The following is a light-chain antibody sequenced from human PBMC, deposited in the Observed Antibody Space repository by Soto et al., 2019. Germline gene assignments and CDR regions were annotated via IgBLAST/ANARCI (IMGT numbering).Light chain of an antibody. CDR1: SSDIGDYNF. J-gene: IGLJ1*01. V-gene: IGLV2-14*01. CDR3: SSYTGTNTLYV. Sequence: LTQPASVSGSPGQSITISCTGTSSDIGDYNFVSWYQQYPGKAPKLMIYEVSNRPSGVSNRFSASKSGNTASLTISGLHAEDEAAYYCSSYTGTNTLYVFGTGTKVTVL. CDR2: EVS.